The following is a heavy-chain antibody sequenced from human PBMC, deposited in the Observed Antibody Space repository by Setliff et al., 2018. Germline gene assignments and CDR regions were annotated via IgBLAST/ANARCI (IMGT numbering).Heavy chain of an antibody. Sequence: KTSETLSLTCAVYGGSFSGYYWSWIRQPPGKGLEWIGEINHSGSTNYNPSLKSRVTISVDTSKNQFSLKLSSVTAADTAVYYCARGGYYYIRSYFDYWGQGTLVTV. D-gene: IGHD3-22*01. J-gene: IGHJ4*02. V-gene: IGHV4-34*01. CDR2: INHSGST. CDR3: ARGGYYYIRSYFDY. CDR1: GGSFSGYY.